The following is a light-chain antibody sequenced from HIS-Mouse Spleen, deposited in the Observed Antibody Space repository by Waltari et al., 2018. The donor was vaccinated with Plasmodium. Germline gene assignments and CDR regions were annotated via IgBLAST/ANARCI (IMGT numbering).Light chain of an antibody. V-gene: IGLV3-1*01. CDR1: KLGDKS. CDR2: QDS. CDR3: QAWDSSTVV. Sequence: SYELTQPPSVSVSPGQTASITCSGDKLGDKSACWYQQKPGQSPVLVIYQDSKRPSGTPERFPGSNSGNTATLTISGTQAMDEADYYCQAWDSSTVVFGGGTKLTVL. J-gene: IGLJ2*01.